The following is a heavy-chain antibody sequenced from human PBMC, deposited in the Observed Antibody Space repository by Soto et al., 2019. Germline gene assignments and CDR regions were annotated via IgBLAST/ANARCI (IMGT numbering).Heavy chain of an antibody. CDR2: IWNDGSNE. CDR1: GFNFSSYC. Sequence: PGGSLRLSCEASGFNFSSYCMHWVRQAPWKGLEWVAIIWNDGSNEYYADSVKGRFTISRDNSKNTVYLQVSKLRADDTAVYFCARDQTHSGGYSDSWGQGTLFPVCS. V-gene: IGHV3-33*01. CDR3: ARDQTHSGGYSDS. J-gene: IGHJ5*01. D-gene: IGHD3-22*01.